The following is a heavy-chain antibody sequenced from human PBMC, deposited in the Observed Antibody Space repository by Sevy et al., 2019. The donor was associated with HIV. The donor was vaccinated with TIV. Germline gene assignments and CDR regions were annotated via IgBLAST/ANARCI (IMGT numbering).Heavy chain of an antibody. V-gene: IGHV5-51*01. J-gene: IGHJ4*02. D-gene: IGHD3-3*01. Sequence: GESLKISCEGSGYSFTSYWIGWVRQMPGKGLEWMGIIYPGDSDTRYSPSFQGQVTISADKSISTAYLQWSSLTASDTARYDCASRLECIDYWGQGTLVTVSS. CDR3: ASRLECIDY. CDR1: GYSFTSYW. CDR2: IYPGDSDT.